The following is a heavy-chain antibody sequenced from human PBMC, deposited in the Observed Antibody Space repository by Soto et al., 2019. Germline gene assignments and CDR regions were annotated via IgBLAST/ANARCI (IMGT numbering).Heavy chain of an antibody. Sequence: LRLSCAASGFTFSSYAMGWVRQAPGKGLEWVSAISGSGGSTYYADSVKGRFTISRDNSKNTLYLQMNSLRAEDTAVYYCAKSLTYYDFWSGYTGHYGMDVWGQGTTVTDSS. CDR3: AKSLTYYDFWSGYTGHYGMDV. J-gene: IGHJ6*02. V-gene: IGHV3-23*01. CDR2: ISGSGGST. CDR1: GFTFSSYA. D-gene: IGHD3-3*01.